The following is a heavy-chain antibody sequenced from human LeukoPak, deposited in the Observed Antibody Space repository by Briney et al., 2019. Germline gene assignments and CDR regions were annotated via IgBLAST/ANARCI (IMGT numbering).Heavy chain of an antibody. CDR3: ARGNWNYASFWFDP. Sequence: PSETLSLTCAVSGYSISSGYYWGWIRQPPGKGLEWIGYIYYSGSTNYSPSLKSRVTISVDTSKNQFSLKLSSVTAADTAVYYCARGNWNYASFWFDPWGQGTLVTVSS. CDR1: GYSISSGYY. V-gene: IGHV4-61*01. CDR2: IYYSGST. D-gene: IGHD1-7*01. J-gene: IGHJ5*02.